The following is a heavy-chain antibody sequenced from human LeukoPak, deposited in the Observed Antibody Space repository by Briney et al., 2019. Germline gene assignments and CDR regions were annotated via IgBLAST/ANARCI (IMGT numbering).Heavy chain of an antibody. V-gene: IGHV3-23*01. CDR3: ARGYGGYDYALDV. Sequence: GGSLRLSCAASVFTFKTYSMTWVRHTPGQGLEWVSLINGNTGRTYYADSVKGRFTISRDNSKNMVYLQMNNLRADDTAIYFCARGYGGYDYALDVWGQGTIVTVSS. J-gene: IGHJ3*01. D-gene: IGHD5-12*01. CDR1: VFTFKTYS. CDR2: INGNTGRT.